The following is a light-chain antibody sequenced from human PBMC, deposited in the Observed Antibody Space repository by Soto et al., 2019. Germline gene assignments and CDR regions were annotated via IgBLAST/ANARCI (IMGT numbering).Light chain of an antibody. J-gene: IGKJ1*01. CDR1: QSISSW. Sequence: DIQMTQSPSTLSASVGDRVTITCRASQSISSWLAWYQQKPGKAPKLLIYDASSLESGVPSRFSGSGSGTEFSLTISSLQPDDVATYYCKEHNSNPPRTFGQGTKVEIK. V-gene: IGKV1-5*01. CDR2: DAS. CDR3: KEHNSNPPRT.